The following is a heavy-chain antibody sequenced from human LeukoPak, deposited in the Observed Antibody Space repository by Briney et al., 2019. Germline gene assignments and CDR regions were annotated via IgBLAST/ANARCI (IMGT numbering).Heavy chain of an antibody. Sequence: ASVKVSCKASGYTFTSYDINWVRQATGQGLEWMGWMNPNSGNTGYAQKFQGRVTMTRNTSISTAYMELSSLRSEDTAVYYCARAGDGYSSSWFTNYYMDVWGKGTTVTISS. J-gene: IGHJ6*03. CDR3: ARAGDGYSSSWFTNYYMDV. D-gene: IGHD6-13*01. V-gene: IGHV1-8*01. CDR2: MNPNSGNT. CDR1: GYTFTSYD.